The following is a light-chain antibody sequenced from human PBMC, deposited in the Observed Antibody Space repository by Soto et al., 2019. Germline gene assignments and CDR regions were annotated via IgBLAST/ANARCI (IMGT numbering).Light chain of an antibody. CDR2: AAS. Sequence: AIRMTQSPSSFSASTGDRVTITCRASQGISSYLAWYQQKPGKAPKLLIYAASTLQSGVPSRFSGSGSGTDFTLTISCLQSEDFGTYYCQQYYSYPWTFGQGTKVEIK. J-gene: IGKJ1*01. V-gene: IGKV1-8*01. CDR3: QQYYSYPWT. CDR1: QGISSY.